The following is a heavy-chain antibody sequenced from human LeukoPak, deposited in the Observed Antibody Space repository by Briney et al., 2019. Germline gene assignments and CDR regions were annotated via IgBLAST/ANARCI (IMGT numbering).Heavy chain of an antibody. J-gene: IGHJ3*02. CDR3: ARGAVFSNDAFDI. V-gene: IGHV4-39*07. D-gene: IGHD3-9*01. Sequence: SETLSLTCTVSGGSINSSNYYWGWIRQPPGKGLEWIGSIYYSGSTYYNPSLKSRVTTSVDTSKNQFSLKLSSVTAADTAVFYCARGAVFSNDAFDIWGQGTMVTVSS. CDR1: GGSINSSNYY. CDR2: IYYSGST.